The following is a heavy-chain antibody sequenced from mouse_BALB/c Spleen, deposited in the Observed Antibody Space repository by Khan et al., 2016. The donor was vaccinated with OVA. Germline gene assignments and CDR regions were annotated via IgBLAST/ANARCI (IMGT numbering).Heavy chain of an antibody. Sequence: VELVESGPGLVQPSQSLSITCTVSGFSLTTYGVHWVRQSPGKGLEWLGVIWSGGSTDYNAAFISRLSISKDSSKSQVFFKMNSLQVNDTAIHYCARNYDYDEGLAYWGQGTLVTVSA. J-gene: IGHJ3*01. CDR3: ARNYDYDEGLAY. CDR1: GFSLTTYG. D-gene: IGHD2-4*01. V-gene: IGHV2-2*02. CDR2: IWSGGST.